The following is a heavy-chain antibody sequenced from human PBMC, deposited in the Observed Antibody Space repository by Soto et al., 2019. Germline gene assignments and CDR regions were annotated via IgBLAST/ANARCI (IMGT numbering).Heavy chain of an antibody. CDR1: GFTFSSYS. Sequence: GGSLRLSCAASGFTFSSYSMNWVRQAPGKGLEWVSSISSSSSYIYYADSVKGRFTISRDNAKNSLYLQMNSLRAEDTAVYYCARRLAAKPKYFFDFWGPGTLVTVSS. CDR2: ISSSSSYI. J-gene: IGHJ4*02. CDR3: ARRLAAKPKYFFDF. V-gene: IGHV3-21*01. D-gene: IGHD2-2*02.